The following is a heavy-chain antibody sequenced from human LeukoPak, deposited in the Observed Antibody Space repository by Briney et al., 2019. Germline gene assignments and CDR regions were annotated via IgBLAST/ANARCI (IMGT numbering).Heavy chain of an antibody. V-gene: IGHV3-21*01. CDR3: ARDPAPTETRSGYYYNYFDY. Sequence: PGGSLRLSCAASGFTFSSYSMNWVRPAPGKGLEWVSSIGSSSSYIYYADSVKGRFTISRDNAKNSLYLQMNSLRAEDTAVYYCARDPAPTETRSGYYYNYFDYWGQGTLVTVSS. CDR1: GFTFSSYS. CDR2: IGSSSSYI. D-gene: IGHD3-22*01. J-gene: IGHJ4*02.